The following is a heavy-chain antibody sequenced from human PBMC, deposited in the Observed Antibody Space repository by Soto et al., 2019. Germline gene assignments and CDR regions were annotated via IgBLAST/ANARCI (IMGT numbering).Heavy chain of an antibody. CDR1: GFTFSSYE. Sequence: LRLSCVASGFTFSSYEMMWVRQAPGKGLEWVSFIHTSGGTIYYADSVKGRFSISRDNAQNSLYLQMNSLRADDTAVYYCATSLSGYYYNYWGQGTLVTVSS. CDR2: IHTSGGTI. V-gene: IGHV3-48*03. J-gene: IGHJ4*02. D-gene: IGHD3-22*01. CDR3: ATSLSGYYYNY.